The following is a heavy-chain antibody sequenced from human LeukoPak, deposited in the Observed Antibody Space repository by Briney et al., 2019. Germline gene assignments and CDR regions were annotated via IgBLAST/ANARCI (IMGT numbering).Heavy chain of an antibody. CDR1: GYTFTGYY. J-gene: IGHJ3*02. D-gene: IGHD3-9*01. Sequence: ASVKVSCKASGYTFTGYYLHWVRQAPGQGLEWMGWINSNSGGTNYVQKFQGRVTMTRDTSISTVYMELSRLRSDDTAVYYCVREGTSDWDDAFDIWGQGTMVTVSS. V-gene: IGHV1-2*02. CDR3: VREGTSDWDDAFDI. CDR2: INSNSGGT.